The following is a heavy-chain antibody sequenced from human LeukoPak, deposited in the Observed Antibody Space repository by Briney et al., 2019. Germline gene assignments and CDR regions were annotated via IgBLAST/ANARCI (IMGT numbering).Heavy chain of an antibody. CDR1: GFTFSDYY. V-gene: IGHV3-11*01. CDR3: ARDHYSGYDFDPPKYYYYYGMDV. J-gene: IGHJ6*02. CDR2: ISSSGSTI. D-gene: IGHD5-12*01. Sequence: PGGSLRLSCAASGFTFSDYYMSWIRQAPGKGLEWVSYISSSGSTIYYADSVKGRFTISRDNSKNTLYLQMNSLRAEDTAVYYCARDHYSGYDFDPPKYYYYYGMDVWGQGTTVTVSS.